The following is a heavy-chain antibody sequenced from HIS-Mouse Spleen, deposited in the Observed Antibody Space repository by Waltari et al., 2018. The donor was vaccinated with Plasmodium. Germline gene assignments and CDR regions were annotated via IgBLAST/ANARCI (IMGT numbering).Heavy chain of an antibody. CDR3: ARVLGYKAAAGTFVEYFQH. D-gene: IGHD6-13*01. CDR2: INPNSVGT. CDR1: GYPFTGSY. J-gene: IGHJ1*01. V-gene: IGHV1-2*02. Sequence: QVQLVQSGAEVKKPGASVKVSCKASGYPFTGSYIPWVRTAPGPGLEWMGWINPNSVGTNYAQKFQGRVTMTRDTSISTAYMELSRLRSDDTAVYYCARVLGYKAAAGTFVEYFQHWGQGTLVTVSS.